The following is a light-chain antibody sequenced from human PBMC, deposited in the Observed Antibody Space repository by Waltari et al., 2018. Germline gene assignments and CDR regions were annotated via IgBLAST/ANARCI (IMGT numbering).Light chain of an antibody. CDR1: SSNIGNNY. V-gene: IGLV1-51*02. Sequence: QSVLTQPPSVSAAPGQRVTISCSGGSSNIGNNYVSWYRQFPGTAPKLLIYENRWRPTGIPCRFSGSKSGTSATLDITGLQAGDEADYYCGTWDSSLSGAVFGGGTHLTVL. J-gene: IGLJ7*01. CDR2: ENR. CDR3: GTWDSSLSGAV.